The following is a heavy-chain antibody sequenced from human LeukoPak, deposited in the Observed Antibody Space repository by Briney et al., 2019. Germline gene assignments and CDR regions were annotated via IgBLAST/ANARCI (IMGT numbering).Heavy chain of an antibody. D-gene: IGHD3-22*01. Sequence: PGGSLRLSCAASGFTFDDYAMHWVRQAPGKGLEWVSGISWNSGSIGYADSVKGRFTISRDNAKNSLYLQMNSLRAEDTALYYCAKDIHDYDSSGYYGVDDAFDTWGQGTMVTVSS. CDR2: ISWNSGSI. CDR1: GFTFDDYA. J-gene: IGHJ3*02. CDR3: AKDIHDYDSSGYYGVDDAFDT. V-gene: IGHV3-9*01.